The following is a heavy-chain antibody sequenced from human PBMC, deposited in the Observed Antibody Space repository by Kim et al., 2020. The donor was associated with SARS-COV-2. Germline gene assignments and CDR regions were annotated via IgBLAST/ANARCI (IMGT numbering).Heavy chain of an antibody. D-gene: IGHD3-10*01. CDR2: ISGNGGTT. CDR1: GFSFSMSA. J-gene: IGHJ4*01. V-gene: IGHV3-23*01. Sequence: GGSLRLSCAASGFSFSMSALRWVRQAPGQGLEWVSGISGNGGTTYSAESVKGRFTISRDNSKDTLYLQMNSLRAEDTAVYYCAKTTESYGGTAQDFD. CDR3: AKTTESYGGTAQDFD.